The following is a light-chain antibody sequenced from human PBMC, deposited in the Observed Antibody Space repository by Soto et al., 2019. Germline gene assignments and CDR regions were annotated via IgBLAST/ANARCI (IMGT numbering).Light chain of an antibody. J-gene: IGLJ1*01. CDR3: SSYTSSSTYV. CDR1: SGYVGGYNY. CDR2: DVS. V-gene: IGLV2-14*01. Sequence: QSALTQPASVSGSPGQSITISCTGTSGYVGGYNYVSWYQQHPGKAPKLMIYDVSNRPSGVSNRFSGSKSGNTASLTISGLQAEDEADYYCSSYTSSSTYVFGXGTKVTVL.